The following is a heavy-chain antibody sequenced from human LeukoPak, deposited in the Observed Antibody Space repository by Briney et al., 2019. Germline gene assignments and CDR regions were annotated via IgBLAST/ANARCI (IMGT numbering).Heavy chain of an antibody. Sequence: GGSLRLSCTASGFSFLTYTMKWVRQAPGKGLEWVASISSSSTYIYYADSVKGRFTISRDNAKNSLYLQMNSLRAEDTVVYYCARDPRSCCGDSCYSWGQGTLVTVSS. J-gene: IGHJ4*02. D-gene: IGHD2-15*01. CDR3: ARDPRSCCGDSCYS. CDR1: GFSFLTYT. V-gene: IGHV3-21*01. CDR2: ISSSSTYI.